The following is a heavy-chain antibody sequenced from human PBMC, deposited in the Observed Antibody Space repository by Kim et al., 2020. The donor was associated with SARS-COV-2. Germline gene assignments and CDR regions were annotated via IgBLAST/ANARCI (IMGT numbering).Heavy chain of an antibody. CDR1: GGSISSYF. J-gene: IGHJ4*01. D-gene: IGHD3-9*01. V-gene: IGHV4-59*01. CDR2: ISYSGST. CDR3: ARAQIWTGSYDATLDYFD. Sequence: SETLSLTCTVSGGSISSYFWSWIRQPPGKGLEWIGYISYSGSTNYNPSLKSRVTISVDSSKNQFSLRLSSVTAADAAVYYCARAQIWTGSYDATLDYFD.